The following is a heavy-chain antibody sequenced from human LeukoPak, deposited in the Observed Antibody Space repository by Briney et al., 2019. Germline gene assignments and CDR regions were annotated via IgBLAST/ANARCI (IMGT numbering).Heavy chain of an antibody. Sequence: ASVKVSCKASGYTFTGYYMHWVRQAPGQGLEWMGRINPNSGGTNYAQKFQGRVTMTRDTSISTAYMELSRLRSGDTAVYYCARASLIRYCSSTSCYMGYWGQGTLVTVSS. CDR1: GYTFTGYY. CDR2: INPNSGGT. V-gene: IGHV1-2*06. CDR3: ARASLIRYCSSTSCYMGY. D-gene: IGHD2-2*02. J-gene: IGHJ4*02.